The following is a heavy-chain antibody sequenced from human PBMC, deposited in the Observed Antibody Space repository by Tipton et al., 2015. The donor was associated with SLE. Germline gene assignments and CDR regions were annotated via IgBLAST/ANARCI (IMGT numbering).Heavy chain of an antibody. CDR1: GGSFSGYY. V-gene: IGHV4-30-4*08. Sequence: GLVKPSETLSLTCAVYGGSFSGYYWSWIRQPPGKGLEWIGYIFYSGTTYYNPSLKSRVTMSVDTSKNQFSLKLSSVTAADTAVYYCARVASYDGSGYYLDWFDPWGQGTLVTVSS. CDR3: ARVASYDGSGYYLDWFDP. CDR2: IFYSGTT. J-gene: IGHJ5*02. D-gene: IGHD3-22*01.